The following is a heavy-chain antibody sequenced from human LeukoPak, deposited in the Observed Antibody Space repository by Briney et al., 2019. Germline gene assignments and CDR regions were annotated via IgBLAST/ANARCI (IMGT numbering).Heavy chain of an antibody. V-gene: IGHV3-7*01. Sequence: PGGSLRLSCAASGFTLNTYWMSWVRQAPGKGLEWVANIKPDGSEKYYVDSVKGRFTISRDNAKNSLYLQMNSLRAEDTAVYYCARDQWWQFIAVAITSYFDCWGQGTLVTVSS. CDR1: GFTLNTYW. CDR3: ARDQWWQFIAVAITSYFDC. J-gene: IGHJ4*02. D-gene: IGHD6-19*01. CDR2: IKPDGSEK.